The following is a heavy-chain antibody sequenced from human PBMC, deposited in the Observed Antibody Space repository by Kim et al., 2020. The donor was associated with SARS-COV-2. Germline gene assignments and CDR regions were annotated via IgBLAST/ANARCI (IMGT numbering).Heavy chain of an antibody. V-gene: IGHV3-33*06. Sequence: VKVRLTISRNNSKNTLYLQMNSLRAEDTAVYYCAKERIAVAGSYYGMDVWGQGTTVTVSS. J-gene: IGHJ6*02. CDR3: AKERIAVAGSYYGMDV. D-gene: IGHD6-19*01.